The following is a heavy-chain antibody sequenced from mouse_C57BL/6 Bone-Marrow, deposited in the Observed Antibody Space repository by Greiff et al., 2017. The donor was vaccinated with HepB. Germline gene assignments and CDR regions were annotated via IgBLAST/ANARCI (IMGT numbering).Heavy chain of an antibody. CDR2: ISSGGSYT. V-gene: IGHV5-6*02. CDR1: GFTFSSYG. Sequence: EVKLVESGGDLVKPGGSLKLSCAASGFTFSSYGMSWVRQTPDKRLEWVATISSGGSYTYYPDSVKGRFTISRDNAKNTLYLQMSSLKSEDTAMYYCARHVLQAFPRYWYCDVWGTGTTVTVSS. CDR3: ARHVLQAFPRYWYCDV. J-gene: IGHJ1*03.